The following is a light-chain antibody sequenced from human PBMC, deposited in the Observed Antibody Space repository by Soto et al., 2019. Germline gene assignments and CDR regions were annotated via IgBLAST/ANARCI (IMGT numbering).Light chain of an antibody. V-gene: IGLV2-14*01. CDR1: SSDVGGYNY. CDR2: EVT. CDR3: KSYTSISTWV. Sequence: QSALAQPASVSVSPGQSITISCSGTSSDVGGYNYVSWYQHHPGKAPKLLIYEVTNRPSGVSNRFSGSKSGNTASLTISGLQAEDEAAYYCKSYTSISTWVFGGGTKLTVL. J-gene: IGLJ3*02.